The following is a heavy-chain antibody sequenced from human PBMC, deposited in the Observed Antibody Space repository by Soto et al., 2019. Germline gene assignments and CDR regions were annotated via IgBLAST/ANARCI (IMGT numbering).Heavy chain of an antibody. CDR3: ARDREYYYDSSGNYYYHYGLDV. D-gene: IGHD3-22*01. V-gene: IGHV1-18*04. J-gene: IGHJ6*02. CDR2: ISGYNGNT. Sequence: ASVQVSCKASGYTFTDYGISWGRQAPGQGLEWMGWISGYNGNTKYAQKFQGRVTMTTDTPTNTAYMELRSLRSDDTAVYYCARDREYYYDSSGNYYYHYGLDVWGQGTTVTVSS. CDR1: GYTFTDYG.